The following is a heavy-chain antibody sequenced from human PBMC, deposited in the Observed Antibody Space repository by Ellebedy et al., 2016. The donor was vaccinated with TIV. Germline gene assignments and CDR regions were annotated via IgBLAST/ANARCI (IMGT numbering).Heavy chain of an antibody. Sequence: SETLSLXCTVSGGSISSYYWSWIRQPPGKGLEWIGYIYYSGSTNYNPPLKSRVTISVDTSKNQFSLKLSSVTAADTAVYYCAGDYYDSSGYLLDIWGQGTMVTVSS. CDR2: IYYSGST. D-gene: IGHD3-22*01. J-gene: IGHJ3*02. V-gene: IGHV4-59*12. CDR1: GGSISSYY. CDR3: AGDYYDSSGYLLDI.